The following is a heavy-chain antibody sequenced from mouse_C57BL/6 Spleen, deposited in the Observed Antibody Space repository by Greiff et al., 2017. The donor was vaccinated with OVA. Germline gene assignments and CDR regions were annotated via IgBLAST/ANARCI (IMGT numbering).Heavy chain of an antibody. CDR3: ARNYGSSYGYAMDY. D-gene: IGHD1-1*01. Sequence: VQLHQSGPGLVQPSPSLSITCTVSGFSLTSYGVHWVRQSPGKGLEWLGVIWSGGSTDYNAAFISRLSISKDNSKSHVFFKMNSLQADDTAIYYCARNYGSSYGYAMDYWGQGTSVTVSS. J-gene: IGHJ4*01. V-gene: IGHV2-2*01. CDR2: IWSGGST. CDR1: GFSLTSYG.